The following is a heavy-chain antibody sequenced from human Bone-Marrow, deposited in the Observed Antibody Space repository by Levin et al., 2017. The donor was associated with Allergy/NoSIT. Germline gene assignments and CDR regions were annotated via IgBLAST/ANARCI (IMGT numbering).Heavy chain of an antibody. CDR3: ARGKVLTYYRGSGSGNWFDP. D-gene: IGHD3-10*01. CDR2: IYASGST. V-gene: IGHV4-61*02. CDR1: GGSIGSGSYY. J-gene: IGHJ5*02. Sequence: SQTLSLTCNVSGGSIGSGSYYWTWIRQPAGKGLEWIGRIYASGSTNYNPSLKSRVAISVDTSNNQFSLKLSSVTAADTAVYYCARGKVLTYYRGSGSGNWFDPWGQGTLVTVSS.